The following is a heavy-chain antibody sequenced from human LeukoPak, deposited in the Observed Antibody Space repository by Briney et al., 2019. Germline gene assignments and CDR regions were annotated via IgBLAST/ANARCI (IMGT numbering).Heavy chain of an antibody. J-gene: IGHJ4*03. CDR2: IWYDGSNK. V-gene: IGHV3-33*01. Sequence: GGSLRLSCAASGLTFSSYGMHWVRQAPGKGLEWVAVIWYDGSNKYYADSVKGRFTISRDNSKNTLYLQMNSLRAEDTAVYYCAREGGYSSFDYWGQGTLVTVSS. CDR3: AREGGYSSFDY. CDR1: GLTFSSYG. D-gene: IGHD6-25*01.